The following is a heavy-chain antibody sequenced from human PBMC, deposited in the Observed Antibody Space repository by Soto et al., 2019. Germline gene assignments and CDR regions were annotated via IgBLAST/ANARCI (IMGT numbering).Heavy chain of an antibody. J-gene: IGHJ2*01. CDR1: GFTFSSYA. CDR2: ISYDGSNK. Sequence: QVQLVESGGGVVQPGRSLRLSCAASGFTFSSYAMHWVRQAPGKGLEWVAVISYDGSNKYYADSVKGRFTISRDNSKNTLYLQMNRLRAEDTAVYYCARVAHITTSFWYFDLWGRGALVTVSS. D-gene: IGHD3-3*01. V-gene: IGHV3-30-3*01. CDR3: ARVAHITTSFWYFDL.